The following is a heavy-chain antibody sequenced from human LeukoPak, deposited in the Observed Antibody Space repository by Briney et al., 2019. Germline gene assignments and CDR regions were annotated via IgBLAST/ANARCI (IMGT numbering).Heavy chain of an antibody. CDR3: AKDPGAFPYFFDS. J-gene: IGHJ4*02. CDR1: GFTFSSYA. D-gene: IGHD2/OR15-2a*01. Sequence: GGSLRLSCAASGFTFSSYAMHWVRQAPGKGLEWVAVISYDGSNKYYADSVKGRFTISRDNSNNTLFLQMSSLRAENTALYYCAKDPGAFPYFFDSWGQGTLVTVSS. V-gene: IGHV3-30-3*01. CDR2: ISYDGSNK.